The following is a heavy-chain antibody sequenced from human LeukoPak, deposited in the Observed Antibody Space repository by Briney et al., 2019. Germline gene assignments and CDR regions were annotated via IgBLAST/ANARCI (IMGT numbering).Heavy chain of an antibody. Sequence: PGGSLRLSCAASGFTFSSYGMHWVRQAPGKGLEWGAVIWYDGSNKYYADSVKGRFTISRDNSKNTLYLQMNSLRAEDTAVYYCARGDYGDYFWFDPWGQGTLVTVSS. CDR3: ARGDYGDYFWFDP. V-gene: IGHV3-33*01. CDR2: IWYDGSNK. J-gene: IGHJ5*02. D-gene: IGHD4-17*01. CDR1: GFTFSSYG.